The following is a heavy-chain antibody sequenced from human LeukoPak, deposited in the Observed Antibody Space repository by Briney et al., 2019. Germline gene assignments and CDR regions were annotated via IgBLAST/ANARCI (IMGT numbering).Heavy chain of an antibody. Sequence: PGGSLRLSCAASGFTFSSYAMTWVRQAPGKGLEWVSYISSSSDTIYYADSVRGRFTISRDNAKNSLDLQMNGLRVEDTAVYYCARDRGRTGTVCDYWGQGTLVTVSS. CDR3: ARDRGRTGTVCDY. J-gene: IGHJ4*02. CDR1: GFTFSSYA. CDR2: ISSSSDTI. D-gene: IGHD1-1*01. V-gene: IGHV3-48*01.